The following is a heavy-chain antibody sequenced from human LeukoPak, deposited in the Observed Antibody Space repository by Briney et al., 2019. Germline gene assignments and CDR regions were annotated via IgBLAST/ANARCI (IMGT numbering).Heavy chain of an antibody. CDR1: GGSFSGYY. V-gene: IGHV4-34*01. Sequence: PSETLSLTCAVYGGSFSGYYWSWIRQPPGKGLEWIGEINHSGSTNYNPSLKSRVTISADTSKNQFSLKLSSVTAADTAVYYCARVPSGSYDYWGRGTLVTVSS. CDR3: ARVPSGSYDY. CDR2: INHSGST. J-gene: IGHJ4*02. D-gene: IGHD1-26*01.